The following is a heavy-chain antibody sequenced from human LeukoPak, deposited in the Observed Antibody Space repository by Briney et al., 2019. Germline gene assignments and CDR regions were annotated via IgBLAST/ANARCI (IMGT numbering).Heavy chain of an antibody. J-gene: IGHJ4*02. D-gene: IGHD3-9*01. Sequence: SETLSLTCTVSGGSISSYYWSWIRQPPGKGLEWIGYISDSGSTNYNPSLKSRVTISVDTSKNQFSLKLSSVTAADTAVYYCARKDDILTGYRLWGQGTLVTVSS. CDR3: ARKDDILTGYRL. V-gene: IGHV4-59*01. CDR1: GGSISSYY. CDR2: ISDSGST.